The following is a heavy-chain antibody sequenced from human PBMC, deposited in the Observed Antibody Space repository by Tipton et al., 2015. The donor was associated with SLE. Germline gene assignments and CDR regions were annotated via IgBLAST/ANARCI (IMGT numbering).Heavy chain of an antibody. V-gene: IGHV4-39*07. CDR1: GGSISSHS. J-gene: IGHJ4*02. CDR3: AREGIAAAGL. D-gene: IGHD6-13*01. Sequence: TLSLTCTVSGGSISSHSWSWIRQPPGKGLEWIGSIYYSGSTYYNPSLKSRVTISVDTSKNQFSLKLSSVTAADTAVYYCAREGIAAAGLWGQGTLVTVSS. CDR2: IYYSGST.